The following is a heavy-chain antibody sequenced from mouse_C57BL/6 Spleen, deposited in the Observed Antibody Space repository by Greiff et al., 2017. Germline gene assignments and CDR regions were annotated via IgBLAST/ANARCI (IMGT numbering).Heavy chain of an antibody. CDR1: GYTFTSYW. CDR3: ARYGNYDPYWYFDV. D-gene: IGHD2-1*01. Sequence: QVQLQQPGAELVKPGASVKLSCKASGYTFTSYWMHWVKQRPGQGLEWIGMIHPNSGSTNYNEKFKSKATLTVDKSSSTAYMQLSSLTSEYSAVYYCARYGNYDPYWYFDVWGTGTTVTVSS. CDR2: IHPNSGST. J-gene: IGHJ1*03. V-gene: IGHV1-64*01.